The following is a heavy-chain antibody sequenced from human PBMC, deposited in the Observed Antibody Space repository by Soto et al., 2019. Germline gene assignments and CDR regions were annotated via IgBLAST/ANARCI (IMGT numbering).Heavy chain of an antibody. CDR1: GFSLSGSF. V-gene: IGHV3-73*02. CDR2: IASRAHNYAT. CDR3: AGLMDTLFERFDY. Sequence: EVEVVESGGGLVQPGGSLKLSCAASGFSLSGSFIHWVRQAPGKGPEWVGRIASRAHNYATAYGTSVQGRFTVSRDDSLNTAYLHMNALKTEDTAVYFCAGLMDTLFERFDYWGRGILVTVSA. J-gene: IGHJ4*02. D-gene: IGHD5-18*01.